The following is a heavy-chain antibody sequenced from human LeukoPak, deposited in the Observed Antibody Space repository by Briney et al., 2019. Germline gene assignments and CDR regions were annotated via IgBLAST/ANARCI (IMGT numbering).Heavy chain of an antibody. CDR3: VKDLVAASENVRGWYPMDY. Sequence: GGSLRLSCAASGFTFAEYTMHWVRQAPGKGLEWVSLISWNGARIHYGDAVKGRFTISRDNSKNSLYLQMNSLRKADTALYYCVKDLVAASENVRGWYPMDYWGQGTLVTVSS. CDR2: ISWNGARI. J-gene: IGHJ4*02. V-gene: IGHV3-43*01. CDR1: GFTFAEYT. D-gene: IGHD6-19*01.